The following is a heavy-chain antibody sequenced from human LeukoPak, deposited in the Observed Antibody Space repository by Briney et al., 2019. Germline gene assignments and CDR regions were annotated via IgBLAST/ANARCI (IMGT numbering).Heavy chain of an antibody. CDR2: IYYSGST. V-gene: IGHV4-59*08. D-gene: IGHD2-21*01. CDR1: AGSISSYY. CDR3: ARSVSWGLLVRDAAFDI. J-gene: IGHJ3*02. Sequence: RSQTMSLTCTVSAGSISSYYWSWIRQPPGKGLEWIGYIYYSGSTNYHPSLKSRVAISVDTSRNQSTLKLSSVTAAGTAVYYCARSVSWGLLVRDAAFDIWGQGTMVTVSS.